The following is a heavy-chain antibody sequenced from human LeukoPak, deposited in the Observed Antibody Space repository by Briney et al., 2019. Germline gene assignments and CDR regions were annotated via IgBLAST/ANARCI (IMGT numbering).Heavy chain of an antibody. D-gene: IGHD2-2*01. J-gene: IGHJ6*03. CDR2: INPNSGGT. Sequence: ASVKVSCKASGYTFTGYYMHWVRQAPGQGLEWMGWINPNSGGTNYAQKSQGRVTMTRDTSISTAYMELSRLRSDDTAVYYCARDPGKDVVPAATNYYYYYMDVWGKGTTVTVSS. CDR3: ARDPGKDVVPAATNYYYYYMDV. V-gene: IGHV1-2*02. CDR1: GYTFTGYY.